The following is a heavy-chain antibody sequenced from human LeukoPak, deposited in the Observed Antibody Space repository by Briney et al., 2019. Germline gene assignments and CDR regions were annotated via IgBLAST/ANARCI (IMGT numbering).Heavy chain of an antibody. J-gene: IGHJ6*03. CDR2: IYTSGST. D-gene: IGHD3-3*01. CDR3: ARHKRITIFGVGSYYMDV. Sequence: SETLSLTCTVSGGSISSGGYYWSWIRQPPGKGLEWIGYIYTSGSTNYNPSLKSRVTISVDTSRNQFSLKLSSVTAADTAVYYCARHKRITIFGVGSYYMDVWGKGTTVTISS. CDR1: GGSISSGGYY. V-gene: IGHV4-61*08.